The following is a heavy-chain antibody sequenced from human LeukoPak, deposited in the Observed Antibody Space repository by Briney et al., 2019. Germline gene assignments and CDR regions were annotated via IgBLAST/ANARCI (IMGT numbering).Heavy chain of an antibody. CDR1: GYTFTSYD. J-gene: IGHJ3*02. V-gene: IGHV1-8*03. Sequence: ASVKVSCKASGYTFTSYDINWVRQATGQGLEWMGWMNPNSGNTGYAQKFQGRVTITRNTSISAAYMELSSLRSEVTAVYYCAREKAPDAFDIWGQGTMVTVSS. CDR3: AREKAPDAFDI. CDR2: MNPNSGNT.